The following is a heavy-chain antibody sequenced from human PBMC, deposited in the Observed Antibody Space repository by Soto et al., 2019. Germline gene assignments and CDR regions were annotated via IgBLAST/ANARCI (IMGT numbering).Heavy chain of an antibody. J-gene: IGHJ4*02. CDR1: GFTFSSYA. CDR2: ISYDGSNK. Sequence: PGGSLRLSCAASGFTFSSYAMHWVRQAPGKGLEWVAVISYDGSNKYYADSVKGRFTISRDNSKNTLYLQMNSLRAEDTAVYYCARDSYGFDYWGQGTLVTSPQ. CDR3: ARDSYGFDY. D-gene: IGHD5-18*01. V-gene: IGHV3-30-3*01.